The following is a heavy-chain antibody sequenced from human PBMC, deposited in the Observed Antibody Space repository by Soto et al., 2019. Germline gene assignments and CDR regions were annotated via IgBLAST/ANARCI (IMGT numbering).Heavy chain of an antibody. V-gene: IGHV4-34*01. J-gene: IGHJ4*02. CDR3: ARGAVRRIIIQYTSFFHS. D-gene: IGHD3-3*01. CDR2: INDSGST. Sequence: SETLSLTCAVYGGSFSGYYWTWIRQPPGKRPEWIGEINDSGSTNYNPSLKSRVTISVDTSKNQFSLKVRSVTAADTAVYYCARGAVRRIIIQYTSFFHSWGLGTSITVSS. CDR1: GGSFSGYY.